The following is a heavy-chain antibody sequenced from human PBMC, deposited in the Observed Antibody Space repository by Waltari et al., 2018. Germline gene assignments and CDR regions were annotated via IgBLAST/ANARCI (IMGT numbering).Heavy chain of an antibody. D-gene: IGHD4-17*01. J-gene: IGHJ4*02. CDR3: ARMNGDYASYFDY. CDR2: IGSSVSII. CDR1: GFSFSTYE. V-gene: IGHV3-48*03. Sequence: EVRLVESGGGLVQPGGSLRLSCAASGFSFSTYEMNWVRQAPGKGLEWVSNIGSSVSIIFYADSVKGRFTISRDNAKNSLHLQMNSLRAEDTAVYYCARMNGDYASYFDYWGQGTLVTVSS.